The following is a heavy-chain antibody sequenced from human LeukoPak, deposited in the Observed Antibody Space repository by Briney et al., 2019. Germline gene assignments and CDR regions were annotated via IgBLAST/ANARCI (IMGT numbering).Heavy chain of an antibody. J-gene: IGHJ4*02. CDR3: ARGGPQYYYDSSGYYYL. CDR2: INPNSGGT. CDR1: GYIFTGYY. Sequence: GASVKVSCKASGYIFTGYYMHWVRQAPGQGLEWMGWINPNSGGTNYAQKFQGRVTMTRDTSISTAYMELSRLRSDDTAVYYCARGGPQYYYDSSGYYYLWGQGTLVTVSS. V-gene: IGHV1-2*02. D-gene: IGHD3-22*01.